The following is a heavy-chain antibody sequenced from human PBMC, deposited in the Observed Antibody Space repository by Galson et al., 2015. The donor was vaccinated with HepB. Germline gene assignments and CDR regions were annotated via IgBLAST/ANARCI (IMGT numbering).Heavy chain of an antibody. D-gene: IGHD5-24*01. Sequence: SLRLSCAASGFMFSAYWMHWVRQVPGKGLIWVSRVNRDGTSRSYADSVKGRFTVSRDNAKSTLYLQMNSLRAEDTAIYYCVREEGGDNQPNWFDPWGQGTLITVSS. V-gene: IGHV3-74*01. CDR3: VREEGGDNQPNWFDP. CDR2: VNRDGTSR. CDR1: GFMFSAYW. J-gene: IGHJ5*02.